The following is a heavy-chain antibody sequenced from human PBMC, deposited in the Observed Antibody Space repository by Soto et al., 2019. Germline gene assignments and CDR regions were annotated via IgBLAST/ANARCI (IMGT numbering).Heavy chain of an antibody. CDR1: GYTFTSYG. CDR2: ISAYNGNT. J-gene: IGHJ6*02. D-gene: IGHD2-15*01. Sequence: GASVKVSCKASGYTFTSYGISWVRQAPGQGLEWMGWISAYNGNTNYAQKLQGRVTMTTDTSTSTAYMELRSLRSDDTAVYYCARGRGCSGGSGYSFGRFYYYGMDVWGQGTTVTVCS. CDR3: ARGRGCSGGSGYSFGRFYYYGMDV. V-gene: IGHV1-18*01.